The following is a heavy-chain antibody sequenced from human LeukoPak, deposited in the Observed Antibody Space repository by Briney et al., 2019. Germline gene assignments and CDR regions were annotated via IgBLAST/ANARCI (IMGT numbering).Heavy chain of an antibody. V-gene: IGHV4-61*02. Sequence: SETLSLTCTVSGGSISSGSYYWSWIRQPAGKGLEWIGRIYTSGSTNYNPSLKSRVTISVDTSKNQFSLKLSSVTAADTAVYYCARDKVSSWSRYMDVWGKGTTVTISS. D-gene: IGHD6-13*01. CDR1: GGSISSGSYY. CDR3: ARDKVSSWSRYMDV. CDR2: IYTSGST. J-gene: IGHJ6*03.